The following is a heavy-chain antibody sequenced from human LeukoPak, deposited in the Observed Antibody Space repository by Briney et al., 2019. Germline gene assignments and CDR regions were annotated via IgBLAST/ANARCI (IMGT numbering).Heavy chain of an antibody. V-gene: IGHV4-34*04. Sequence: SETLSLTCAVYGASFNTYYWTWIRQSPDKGLEWIGEVKHDGDTNVNPSIRCGAVMSVDASKNQFSLKMTSVTAADTAIYFCARGPVALPNDRLSLFFDFWGQGTLVTVS. J-gene: IGHJ5*01. D-gene: IGHD2-8*01. CDR1: GASFNTYY. CDR3: ARGPVALPNDRLSLFFDF. CDR2: VKHDGDT.